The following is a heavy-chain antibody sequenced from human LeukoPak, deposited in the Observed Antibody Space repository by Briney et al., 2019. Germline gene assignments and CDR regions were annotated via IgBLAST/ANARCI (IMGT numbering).Heavy chain of an antibody. V-gene: IGHV3-23*01. CDR3: TRNSGWYGLS. CDR2: IDYDGGSG. D-gene: IGHD6-19*01. Sequence: PGGSLRLSCVVSGFTFSSHWMSWIRQAPGKGLEWVSSIDYDGGSGHYADSVKGRFTISRDNSNNTLFLHLNSLRGEDTAVYYCTRNSGWYGLSWGQGTLVTVSS. CDR1: GFTFSSHW. J-gene: IGHJ1*01.